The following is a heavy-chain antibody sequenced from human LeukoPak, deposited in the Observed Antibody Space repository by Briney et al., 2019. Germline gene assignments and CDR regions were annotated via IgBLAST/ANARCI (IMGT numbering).Heavy chain of an antibody. CDR3: ARDYDFWSGPGAFDI. Sequence: GPSVKVSCKASGYTFTSYGISWVRQAPGQGLEWMGWISAYNGNTNYAQKLQGRVTMTTDTSTSTAYMELRSLRSDDTAVYYCARDYDFWSGPGAFDIWGQGTMVTVSS. D-gene: IGHD3-3*01. V-gene: IGHV1-18*01. J-gene: IGHJ3*02. CDR1: GYTFTSYG. CDR2: ISAYNGNT.